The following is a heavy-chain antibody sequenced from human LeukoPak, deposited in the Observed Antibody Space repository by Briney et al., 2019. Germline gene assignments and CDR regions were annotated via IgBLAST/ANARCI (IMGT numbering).Heavy chain of an antibody. Sequence: SETLSLICAVSGGSISTGGYSWSWIRQPPGKGLEWIGYIYHSGYTYFNPSLKSRGTVSLDRSKNQFSLKLSSVTAADTAVYYCARGPGSTYFDYWGQGTLVTVSS. CDR1: GGSISTGGYS. D-gene: IGHD5/OR15-5a*01. J-gene: IGHJ4*02. V-gene: IGHV4-30-2*01. CDR2: IYHSGYT. CDR3: ARGPGSTYFDY.